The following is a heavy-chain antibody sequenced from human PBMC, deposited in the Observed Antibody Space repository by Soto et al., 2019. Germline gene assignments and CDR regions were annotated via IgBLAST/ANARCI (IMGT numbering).Heavy chain of an antibody. V-gene: IGHV3-53*01. CDR2: LYSGGTT. CDR1: GFNFIRKY. CDR3: VSQPHWARPFES. D-gene: IGHD7-27*01. J-gene: IGHJ4*02. Sequence: EVQLVESGGGLIQPGGSLRLSCAASGFNFIRKYMIWVRQAPGKGLEWVSILYSGGTTYYADSVKGRFTISRDTSENTLYLQMNSLRTEDTGVYYCVSQPHWARPFESWGQGTLVNVSS.